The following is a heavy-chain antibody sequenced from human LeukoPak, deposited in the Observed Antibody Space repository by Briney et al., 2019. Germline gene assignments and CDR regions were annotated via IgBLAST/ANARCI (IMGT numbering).Heavy chain of an antibody. Sequence: SETLSLTCTVSGSSISSYYWSWIRQPPGKGQEWIGYIYYSGSTNYNPSLKSRVTISVDTSKNQFSLKLSSVTAADTAVYYCARQYSSGWYDFDYWGQGTLVTVSS. D-gene: IGHD6-19*01. J-gene: IGHJ4*02. V-gene: IGHV4-59*01. CDR2: IYYSGST. CDR3: ARQYSSGWYDFDY. CDR1: GSSISSYY.